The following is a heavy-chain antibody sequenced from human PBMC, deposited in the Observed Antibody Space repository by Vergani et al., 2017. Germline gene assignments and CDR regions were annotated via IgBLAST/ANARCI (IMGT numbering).Heavy chain of an antibody. V-gene: IGHV3-21*01. Sequence: EVQLVESGGGLVKPGGSLRLSCAASGFTFSSYSMNWVRQAPGKGLEWVSSISSSSIYIYYAASVKGRFPISRDNAKNSLYLQMNSLRAEDTAVYYCARSQNPFAEIGDFDYWGQGTLVTVSS. CDR1: GFTFSSYS. J-gene: IGHJ4*02. CDR3: ARSQNPFAEIGDFDY. CDR2: ISSSSIYI. D-gene: IGHD3-16*01.